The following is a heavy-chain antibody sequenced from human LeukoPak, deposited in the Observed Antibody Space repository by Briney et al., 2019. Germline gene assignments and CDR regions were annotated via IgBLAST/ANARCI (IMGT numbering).Heavy chain of an antibody. D-gene: IGHD2-15*01. V-gene: IGHV3-15*01. Sequence: GGSLRLSCAASGFTFSNAWMSWVRQAPGKGLEWVGRIKSKTDGGTTDYAAPVKGRFTISRDDSKSTLYLQMNSLKTEDTAVYYCTTSVVVAPLAFDYWGQGTLVTVSS. J-gene: IGHJ4*02. CDR1: GFTFSNAW. CDR3: TTSVVVAPLAFDY. CDR2: IKSKTDGGTT.